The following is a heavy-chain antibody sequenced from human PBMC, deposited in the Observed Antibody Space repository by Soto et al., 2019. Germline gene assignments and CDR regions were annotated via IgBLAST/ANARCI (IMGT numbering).Heavy chain of an antibody. CDR2: ISSRSSTI. Sequence: PGGSLRLSCAASGFTFSSYSMNWVRQAPGKGLEWVSYISSRSSTIYYADSVKGRFTISRDNAKNSLYLQMNSLRAEDTAVYYCAREIYDSSGYYAPFDHWGQGTLVTVSS. V-gene: IGHV3-48*01. CDR1: GFTFSSYS. D-gene: IGHD3-22*01. J-gene: IGHJ4*02. CDR3: AREIYDSSGYYAPFDH.